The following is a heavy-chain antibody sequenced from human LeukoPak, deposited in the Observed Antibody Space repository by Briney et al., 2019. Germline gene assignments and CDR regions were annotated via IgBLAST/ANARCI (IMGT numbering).Heavy chain of an antibody. CDR3: ARDSLLWFGESLPYNWFDP. CDR2: INANTGNP. Sequence: ASVRVSCKASGYTFTVYYMHWVRQAPGQGREWMGWINANTGNPTYAQGFTGGFVFSLDPSVSTAYLQISSLKAEDTAVYYCARDSLLWFGESLPYNWFDPWGQGTLVTVSS. J-gene: IGHJ5*02. D-gene: IGHD3-10*01. CDR1: GYTFTVYY. V-gene: IGHV7-4-1*02.